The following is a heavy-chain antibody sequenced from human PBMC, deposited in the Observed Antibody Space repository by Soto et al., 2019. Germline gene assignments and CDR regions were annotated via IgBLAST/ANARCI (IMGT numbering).Heavy chain of an antibody. V-gene: IGHV1-18*01. CDR3: ARDWPGFCTSTNCRLGAFDI. Sequence: QDQLVQSGAEVKKPGASVKVSCKASGYTFSNYGISWVRQAPGQGLEWMGWISGYSGNTNYAQKFQGRVTLTTDTSTSTAYLDLRRLRTDDTAVYYCARDWPGFCTSTNCRLGAFDIWGQGTMVTVSS. CDR1: GYTFSNYG. D-gene: IGHD2-2*03. CDR2: ISGYSGNT. J-gene: IGHJ3*02.